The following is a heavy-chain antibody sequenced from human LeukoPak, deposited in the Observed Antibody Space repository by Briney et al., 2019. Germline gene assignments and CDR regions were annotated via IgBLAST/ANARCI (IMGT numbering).Heavy chain of an antibody. CDR1: GFTFSRFW. J-gene: IGHJ6*02. CDR2: IKHDGSQK. Sequence: PGGSLRLSCAASGFTFSRFWMSWARQAPGKGLEWVANIKHDGSQKYYVDSAKGRFTVSRDNAKNSLHLQMNSLRPEDTAIYYCARWGPHCSDSTCDRYFYGMDVWGQGTTVTVSS. CDR3: ARWGPHCSDSTCDRYFYGMDV. D-gene: IGHD2-15*01. V-gene: IGHV3-7*04.